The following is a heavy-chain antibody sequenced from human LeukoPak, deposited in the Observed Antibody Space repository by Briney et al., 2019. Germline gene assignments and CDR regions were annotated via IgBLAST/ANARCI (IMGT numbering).Heavy chain of an antibody. CDR3: ARNYYGSGTYLGFDF. CDR1: GFAFRRCA. CDR2: ISYDGSNK. D-gene: IGHD3-10*01. Sequence: GSLRLSCAASGFAFRRCAMHWVRQAPGKGLEWVAVISYDGSNKYYADSVKGRFTISRDNSKNSLYLQMNSLRAEDTAVYYCARNYYGSGTYLGFDFWGQGTMVTVSS. J-gene: IGHJ3*01. V-gene: IGHV3-30-3*01.